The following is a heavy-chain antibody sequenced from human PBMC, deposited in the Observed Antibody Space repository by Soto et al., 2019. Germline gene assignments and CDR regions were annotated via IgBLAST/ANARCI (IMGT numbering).Heavy chain of an antibody. J-gene: IGHJ3*02. CDR1: GGSFSGYY. CDR3: ARGPSVVTPRAFDI. CDR2: INHSGST. Sequence: SETLSLTCAVYGGSFSGYYWSWIRQPPGKGLEWIGEINHSGSTNYNPSLKSRVTISVDTSKNQFSLKLSSVTAADTAVYYCARGPSVVTPRAFDIWGQGTMVTVSS. V-gene: IGHV4-34*01. D-gene: IGHD2-21*02.